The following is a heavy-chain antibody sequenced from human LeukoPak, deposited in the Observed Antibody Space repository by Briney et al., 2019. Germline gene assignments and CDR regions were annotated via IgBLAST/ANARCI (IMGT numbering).Heavy chain of an antibody. V-gene: IGHV4-61*01. CDR2: IYDSGST. CDR1: GGSVNSGSYY. D-gene: IGHD2-2*01. Sequence: SETLSLTCTVSGGSVNSGSYYWSWIRQPPGKGLEWIGYIYDSGSTKFNPSLKSRVTISVDMSKNQFSLSLTSVTAADTAVYYCARGLYQLLRTNWFDPWGQGTLVTVSS. CDR3: ARGLYQLLRTNWFDP. J-gene: IGHJ5*02.